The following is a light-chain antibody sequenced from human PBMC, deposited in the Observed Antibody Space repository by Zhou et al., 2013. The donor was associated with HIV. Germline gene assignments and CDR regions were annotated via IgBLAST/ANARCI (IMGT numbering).Light chain of an antibody. V-gene: IGKV1-8*01. CDR3: QQVDNYPLT. CDR1: QGISSY. CDR2: SAS. J-gene: IGKJ4*01. Sequence: AIRMTQSPSSLSASTGDRVTITCRASQGISSYLAWYQQKPGKAPKLLIYSASTLQSGVPPRFSGSGSGAEFTLTISNLQAEDFATYYCQQVDNYPLTFGGGTKV.